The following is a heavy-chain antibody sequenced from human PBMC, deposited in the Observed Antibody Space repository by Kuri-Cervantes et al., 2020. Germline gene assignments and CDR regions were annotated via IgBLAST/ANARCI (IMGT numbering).Heavy chain of an antibody. CDR1: GYSISSGYY. Sequence: SETLSLTCTVSGYSISSGYYWGWIRQPPGKGLEWIGSIYHSGSTYYNPSLKSRVTISVDTSKNQFSPKLSSVTAADTAVYYCARRPPESAFDYWGQGTLVTVSS. V-gene: IGHV4-38-2*02. CDR3: ARRPPESAFDY. J-gene: IGHJ4*02. CDR2: IYHSGST.